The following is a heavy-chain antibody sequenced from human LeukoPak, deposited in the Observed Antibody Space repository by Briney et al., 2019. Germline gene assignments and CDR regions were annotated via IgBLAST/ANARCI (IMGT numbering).Heavy chain of an antibody. V-gene: IGHV3-30*02. CDR1: GFTFSSYT. CDR3: GRVPGQWPAQGFDY. J-gene: IGHJ4*02. Sequence: PGGSLRLSCAVSGFTFSSYTMHWVRQAPGKGLEWVAFIRYDGTKEYYADSVKGRFTISRDNSKNTLYLQMNSLRAEDTAVYYCGRVPGQWPAQGFDYWGQGTLVTVSS. CDR2: IRYDGTKE. D-gene: IGHD6-19*01.